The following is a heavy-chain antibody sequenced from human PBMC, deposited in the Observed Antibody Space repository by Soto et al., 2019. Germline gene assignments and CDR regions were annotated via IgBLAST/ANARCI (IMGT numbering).Heavy chain of an antibody. CDR3: ARETEALDS. J-gene: IGHJ4*02. Sequence: QVQLVESGGGVVQPGRSLRLSCAASGFTFSSYAMHWVRQAPGKGLEWVAVISYDGSNKYYADSVKGRFTISRDNSKNTLSLQMNSLRAEDTAVYYCARETEALDSWGQGTLVTDSS. CDR1: GFTFSSYA. CDR2: ISYDGSNK. V-gene: IGHV3-30-3*01.